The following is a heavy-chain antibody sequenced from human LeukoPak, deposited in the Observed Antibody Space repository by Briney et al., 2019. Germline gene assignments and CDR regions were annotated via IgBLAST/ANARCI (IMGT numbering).Heavy chain of an antibody. V-gene: IGHV4-59*01. Sequence: SETLSLTCTVSGGSISSYYWSWIRQPPGKGLEWIGYIYYSGSTNYNPSLKSRVTISVDTSKNQFSLKLSSVTAADTAVYYCARNYYDFWSGYYHPRSFSAFDIWGQGTMVTVSS. D-gene: IGHD3-3*01. CDR3: ARNYYDFWSGYYHPRSFSAFDI. CDR2: IYYSGST. CDR1: GGSISSYY. J-gene: IGHJ3*02.